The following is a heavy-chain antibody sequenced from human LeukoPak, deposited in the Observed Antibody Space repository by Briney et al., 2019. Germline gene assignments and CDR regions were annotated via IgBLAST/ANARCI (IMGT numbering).Heavy chain of an antibody. D-gene: IGHD6-13*01. Sequence: SETLSLTCTVSGGSISSSSYYWGWIRQPPGKGLEWIGEINHSGSTNYNPSLKSRVTISVDTSKNQFSLKLSSVTAADTAVYYCARGGYSSSWYVRGGWFDPWGQGTLVTVSS. J-gene: IGHJ5*02. CDR3: ARGGYSSSWYVRGGWFDP. CDR1: GGSISSSSYY. V-gene: IGHV4-39*07. CDR2: INHSGST.